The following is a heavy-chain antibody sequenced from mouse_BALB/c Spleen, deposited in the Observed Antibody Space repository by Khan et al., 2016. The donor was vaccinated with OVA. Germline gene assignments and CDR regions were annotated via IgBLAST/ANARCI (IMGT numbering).Heavy chain of an antibody. CDR2: ISYSGST. J-gene: IGHJ2*01. D-gene: IGHD1-2*01. V-gene: IGHV3-2*02. CDR1: GYSITSGYG. CDR3: ARTARIKY. Sequence: EVQLQESGPGLVKPSQSLSLTCTVTGYSITSGYGWNWIRQFPGNKLEWMGYISYSGSTNYNPSLKSRISITRDPSKNQVFLQSNFVTTEDTATYDCARTARIKYWGQGTTLTVSS.